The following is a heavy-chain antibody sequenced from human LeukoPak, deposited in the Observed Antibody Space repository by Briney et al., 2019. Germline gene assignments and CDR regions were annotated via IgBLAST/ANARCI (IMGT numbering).Heavy chain of an antibody. CDR1: GYTFTSYD. CDR3: ARSIETLTYSSSWYFPVDY. D-gene: IGHD6-13*01. CDR2: MNPNSGNT. V-gene: IGHV1-8*01. J-gene: IGHJ4*02. Sequence: ASVKVSCKASGYTFTSYDINWVRQATGQGLEWMGWMNPNSGNTGYAQKFQGRVTMTRNTSISTAYMELSSLRPEDTAVYYCARSIETLTYSSSWYFPVDYWGQGTLVTVSS.